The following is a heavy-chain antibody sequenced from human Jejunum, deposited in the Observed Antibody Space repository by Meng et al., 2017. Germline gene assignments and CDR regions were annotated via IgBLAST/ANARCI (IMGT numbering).Heavy chain of an antibody. Sequence: SETLSLTCTVSGGSMNPYYWSWIRQPSGKGLEWIAHIYHTGITNYNPSLKSRVTVSVDKSNNQFSLKATYVTAADTAVYYCARGGPNSWFLDYWGQGMLVTVSS. V-gene: IGHV4-59*01. J-gene: IGHJ4*02. D-gene: IGHD3-10*01. CDR2: IYHTGIT. CDR1: GGSMNPYY. CDR3: ARGGPNSWFLDY.